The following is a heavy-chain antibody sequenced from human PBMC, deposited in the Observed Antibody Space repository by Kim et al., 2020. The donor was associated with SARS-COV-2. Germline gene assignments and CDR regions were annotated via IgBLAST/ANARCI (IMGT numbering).Heavy chain of an antibody. V-gene: IGHV3-23*01. CDR1: GFTFSSYA. CDR3: AKEGPRSGYYLGGTDDAFDI. Sequence: GGSLRLSCAASGFTFSSYAMSWVRQAPGKGLEWVSAISGSGGSTYYADSVKGRFTISRDNSKNTLYMQMNSLRAEDTAVYYCAKEGPRSGYYLGGTDDAFDIWGQGTMVTVSS. J-gene: IGHJ3*02. CDR2: ISGSGGST. D-gene: IGHD3-22*01.